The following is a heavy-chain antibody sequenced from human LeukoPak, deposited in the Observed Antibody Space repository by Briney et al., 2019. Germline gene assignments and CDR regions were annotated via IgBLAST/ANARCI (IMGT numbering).Heavy chain of an antibody. Sequence: PSETLSLTCAVYGGSFGGYYWSWIRQPPGKGLEWIGEINHSGSTNYNPSLKSRVTISVDTSKNQFSLKLSSVTAADTAVYYCATGGLRGYSYGYRFDYWGQGTLVTVSS. CDR3: ATGGLRGYSYGYRFDY. D-gene: IGHD5-18*01. V-gene: IGHV4-34*01. J-gene: IGHJ4*02. CDR2: INHSGST. CDR1: GGSFGGYY.